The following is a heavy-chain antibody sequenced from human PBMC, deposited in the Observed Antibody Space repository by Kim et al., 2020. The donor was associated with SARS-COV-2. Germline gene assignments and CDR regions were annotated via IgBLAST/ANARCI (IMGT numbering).Heavy chain of an antibody. CDR2: MYSTGPT. D-gene: IGHD3-3*01. Sequence: SETLSLTCTVSGASISTGSYYWSWIRQHPGKGLEWIGHMYSTGPTYIKSSLKSRLSISSSNNQFSLKLSSVTAADTAVYYCARVSFWIGSFDHYGMDVWGQGTTVTVSS. V-gene: IGHV4-31*03. J-gene: IGHJ6*02. CDR1: GASISTGSYY. CDR3: ARVSFWIGSFDHYGMDV.